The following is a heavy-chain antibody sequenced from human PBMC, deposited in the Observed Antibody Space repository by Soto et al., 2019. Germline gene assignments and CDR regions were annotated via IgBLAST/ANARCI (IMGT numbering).Heavy chain of an antibody. CDR1: GFTFSSYW. CDR2: INSDGSST. J-gene: IGHJ4*02. Sequence: GGSLRLSCAASGFTFSSYWMHWVRQAPGKGLVWVSRINSDGSSTSYADSVKGRFTISRDNAKNTLYLQMNSLRAEDTAVYYCARAQYPRSGSAWVDYWGQGTLVTVSS. D-gene: IGHD3-3*01. CDR3: ARAQYPRSGSAWVDY. V-gene: IGHV3-74*01.